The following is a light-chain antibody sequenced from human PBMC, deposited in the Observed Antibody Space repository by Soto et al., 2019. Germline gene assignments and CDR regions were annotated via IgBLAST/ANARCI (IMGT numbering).Light chain of an antibody. CDR2: LND. J-gene: IGLJ1*01. CDR3: AAWDDSLNAL. V-gene: IGLV1-44*01. CDR1: FSNIGDNA. Sequence: QSVLTQPPSLSATPGQRVNRSCSGSFSNIGDNAVNWYQQLPGAAPKLLIYLNDQRPSGVPDRFSGSKSGTSAFLAISGLQSEDEADYYCAAWDDSLNALFGTGTKVTVL.